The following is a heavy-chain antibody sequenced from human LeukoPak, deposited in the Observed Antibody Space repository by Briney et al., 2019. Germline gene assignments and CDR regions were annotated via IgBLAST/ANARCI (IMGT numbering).Heavy chain of an antibody. CDR2: ISSSSSYI. CDR3: ARDLEVVPIY. Sequence: PGGSLRLSCAASGFTFSDYYMSWIRQAPGKGLEWVSSISSSSSYIYYADSVKGRFTISRDNAKNSLYLQMNSLRAEDTAVYYCARDLEVVPIYWGQGTLVTVSS. V-gene: IGHV3-11*06. CDR1: GFTFSDYY. D-gene: IGHD2-21*01. J-gene: IGHJ4*02.